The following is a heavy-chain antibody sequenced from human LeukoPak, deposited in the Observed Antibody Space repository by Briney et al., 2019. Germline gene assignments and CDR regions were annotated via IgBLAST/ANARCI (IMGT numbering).Heavy chain of an antibody. Sequence: PSETLSLTCAVSGGSISSSNWWSWVRQPPGKGLEWIGEIYHSGSTNYNPSLKSRVTISVDKSKNQFSLKLSSVTAADTAVYYCARDPTDIHSYDSSGYHLQDYWGQGTLVTVSS. CDR3: ARDPTDIHSYDSSGYHLQDY. V-gene: IGHV4-4*02. CDR2: IYHSGST. J-gene: IGHJ4*02. CDR1: GGSISSSNW. D-gene: IGHD3-22*01.